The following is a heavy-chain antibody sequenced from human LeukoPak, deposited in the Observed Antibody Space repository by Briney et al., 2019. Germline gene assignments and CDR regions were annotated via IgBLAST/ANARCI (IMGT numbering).Heavy chain of an antibody. J-gene: IGHJ4*02. V-gene: IGHV3-13*01. CDR2: IGTAGDT. CDR1: GFTFSSYD. CDR3: AKRGSVGTLGHFDY. Sequence: PGGSLRLSCAASGFTFSSYDMHWVRQATGKGLEWVSAIGTAGDTYYPGSVKGRFTISRENAKNSLYLQMNSLRAEDTAVYYCAKRGSVGTLGHFDYWGQGTLVTVSS. D-gene: IGHD6-13*01.